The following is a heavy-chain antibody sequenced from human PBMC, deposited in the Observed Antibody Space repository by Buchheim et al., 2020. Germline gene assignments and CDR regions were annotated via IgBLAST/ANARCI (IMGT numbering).Heavy chain of an antibody. D-gene: IGHD3-16*01. CDR2: TYTNGIT. CDR1: GGSISRSSSY. J-gene: IGHJ6*02. Sequence: QVQLQESGPGLAKPSQTLSLICTVSGGSISRSSSYWSWIRQPAGKGLEWIGRTYTNGITNYNPSLKSRVTISVDTPKNQLSLKLSSVTAADTAVYYCAGDGGLSGMDVWGQGTT. V-gene: IGHV4-61*02. CDR3: AGDGGLSGMDV.